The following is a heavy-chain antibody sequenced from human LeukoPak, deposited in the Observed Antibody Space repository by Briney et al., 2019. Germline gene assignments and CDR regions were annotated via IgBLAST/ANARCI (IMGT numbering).Heavy chain of an antibody. CDR1: GFTFSDYW. Sequence: PGGSLRLSCAVSGFTFSDYWMTWVRQAPGRGLEWVANIKEDGSDKQYVDSVKGRFTISRDNTKNSLFLQLNSLRAEDTAVYYCVRDRGWYHFDLWGQGTLVTVSS. CDR2: IKEDGSDK. D-gene: IGHD3-10*01. J-gene: IGHJ4*02. V-gene: IGHV3-7*01. CDR3: VRDRGWYHFDL.